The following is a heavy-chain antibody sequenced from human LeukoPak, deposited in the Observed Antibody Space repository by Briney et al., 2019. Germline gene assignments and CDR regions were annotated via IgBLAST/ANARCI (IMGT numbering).Heavy chain of an antibody. CDR3: ARAAYSSTWYSRYFDL. CDR2: IGTAGEI. V-gene: IGHV3-13*01. Sequence: PGGSLRLSCAASGFTFRSYDMHWVRQAPGKGLEGVSGIGTAGEIYYPGSVKGRFTISRENAKNSLYLQMNSLRAGDTAVYYCARAAYSSTWYSRYFDLWGRGTLVTVSS. J-gene: IGHJ2*01. CDR1: GFTFRSYD. D-gene: IGHD6-13*01.